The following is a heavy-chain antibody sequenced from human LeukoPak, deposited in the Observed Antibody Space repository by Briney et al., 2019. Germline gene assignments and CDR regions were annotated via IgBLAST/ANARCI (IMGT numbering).Heavy chain of an antibody. J-gene: IGHJ4*02. V-gene: IGHV3-30*02. CDR2: IRYDGSNK. CDR1: GFTFSSYG. D-gene: IGHD6-19*01. CDR3: AKGAAVAVPPGGIYFDY. Sequence: GESLRLSCAASGFTFSSYGMHWVRQAPGKGLEWVAFIRYDGSNKDYADSVKGRFTISRDNSKNTLYLQMNSLRAEDTAVYYCAKGAAVAVPPGGIYFDYWGQGTLVTVSS.